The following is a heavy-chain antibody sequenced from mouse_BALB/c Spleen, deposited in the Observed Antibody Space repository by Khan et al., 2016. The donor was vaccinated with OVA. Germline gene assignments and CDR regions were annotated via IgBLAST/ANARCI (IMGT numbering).Heavy chain of an antibody. V-gene: IGHV1-4*01. CDR3: VRDGAYYRNDGWFAY. J-gene: IGHJ3*01. Sequence: QVQLQQPGAELARPGASVKMSCKASGYTFTSYTIHWIKLRPGQGLEWIGYINPNNGYTNYNQKFKDKATLTADKSSTTVYMQLSSLTSDDSAVYNWVRDGAYYRNDGWFAYWGQGTLVTVSA. CDR2: INPNNGYT. CDR1: GYTFTSYT. D-gene: IGHD2-14*01.